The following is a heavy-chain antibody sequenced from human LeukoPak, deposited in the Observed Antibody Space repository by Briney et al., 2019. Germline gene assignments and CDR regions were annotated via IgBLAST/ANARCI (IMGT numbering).Heavy chain of an antibody. CDR2: IYYSGTT. Sequence: SETLSLTCAVSGGSISSHYWSWIRQPPGKGLEWIGFIYYSGTTKYNPSLKSRVTISADTSKNQFSLKQSSVTAADTAVYYCARQADDSSSSLVYFDYWGQGTLVTVSS. J-gene: IGHJ4*02. CDR3: ARQADDSSSSLVYFDY. V-gene: IGHV4-59*08. D-gene: IGHD6-6*01. CDR1: GGSISSHY.